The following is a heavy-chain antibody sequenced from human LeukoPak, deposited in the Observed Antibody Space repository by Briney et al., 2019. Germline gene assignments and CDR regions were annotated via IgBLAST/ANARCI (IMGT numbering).Heavy chain of an antibody. CDR3: ARHSYYYGSGRPYYFDY. CDR2: INAGNGNT. Sequence: GASVKVSCKASGYTFTSYAMHWVRQAPGQRLEWMGWINAGNGNTKYSQKFQGRVTITTDESTSTAYMELRSLRSDDTAVYYCARHSYYYGSGRPYYFDYWGQGTLVTVSS. J-gene: IGHJ4*02. D-gene: IGHD3-10*01. V-gene: IGHV1-3*01. CDR1: GYTFTSYA.